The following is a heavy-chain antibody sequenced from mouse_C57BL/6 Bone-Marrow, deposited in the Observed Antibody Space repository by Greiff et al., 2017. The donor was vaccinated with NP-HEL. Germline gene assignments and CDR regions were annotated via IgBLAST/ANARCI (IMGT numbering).Heavy chain of an antibody. CDR1: GFNIKDDY. V-gene: IGHV14-4*01. J-gene: IGHJ3*01. CDR2: IDPENGDT. Sequence: VQLQQSGAELVRPGASVKLSCTASGFNIKDDYMHWVKQRPEQGLEWIGWIDPENGDTEYAPKFQGKATITADTPSNTAYRQLSSLTSEDTAVYYCTPDAWFAYWGQGTLVTVSA. CDR3: TPDAWFAY.